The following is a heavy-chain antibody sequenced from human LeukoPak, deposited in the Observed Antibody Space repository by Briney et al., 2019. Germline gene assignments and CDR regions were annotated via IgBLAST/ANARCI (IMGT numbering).Heavy chain of an antibody. Sequence: PGGSLRLSCAASGFDLSTYEMNWVRQAPGKGLEWIADITISGHTKNYADSVKGRFTISRDNARTSLYLQMNSLRVDDTGVYYCARGDPHADLWGQGTLVTVSS. CDR3: ARGDPHADL. J-gene: IGHJ5*02. V-gene: IGHV3-48*03. CDR2: ITISGHTK. CDR1: GFDLSTYE.